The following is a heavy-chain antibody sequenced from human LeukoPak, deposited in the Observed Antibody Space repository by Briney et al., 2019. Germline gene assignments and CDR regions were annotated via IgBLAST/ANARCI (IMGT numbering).Heavy chain of an antibody. Sequence: SQTLSLTCAITGDSVSSNGASWNWIRQSPSRGLEWLGRTYYRSQQWHSDYAPSVKGRIALNPDTSKNQFSLQLNSMTPEDTAVYYCGRETDFGVVTNWGQGTLVTVSS. CDR1: GDSVSSNGAS. V-gene: IGHV6-1*01. CDR2: TYYRSQQWHS. J-gene: IGHJ4*02. CDR3: GRETDFGVVTN. D-gene: IGHD3-3*01.